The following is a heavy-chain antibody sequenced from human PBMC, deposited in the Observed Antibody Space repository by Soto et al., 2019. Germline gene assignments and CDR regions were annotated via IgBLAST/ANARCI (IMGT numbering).Heavy chain of an antibody. J-gene: IGHJ6*02. Sequence: WVSYLNTAGSTKYYAESVKGRFTISRDNARNSLFLQMNSLRAEDTAVYYCARAECSSPDCLTAYYSYGLDVWGQGSTVTVSS. CDR2: LNTAGSTK. V-gene: IGHV3-48*03. D-gene: IGHD3-9*01. CDR3: ARAECSSPDCLTAYYSYGLDV.